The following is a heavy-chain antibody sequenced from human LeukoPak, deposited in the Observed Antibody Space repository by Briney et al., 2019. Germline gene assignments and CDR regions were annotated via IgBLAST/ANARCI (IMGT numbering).Heavy chain of an antibody. CDR1: GFTFSSYW. V-gene: IGHV3-74*01. J-gene: IGHJ4*02. D-gene: IGHD6-19*01. Sequence: GGSLRLSCAGSGFTFSSYWLHWVRQAPGKGLVWVSRTNTDGSSTTYADSVKGRFTISRDNSKNTLYLQMNSLRAEDTAVYYCARERSSGWCWGQGTLVTVSS. CDR2: TNTDGSST. CDR3: ARERSSGWC.